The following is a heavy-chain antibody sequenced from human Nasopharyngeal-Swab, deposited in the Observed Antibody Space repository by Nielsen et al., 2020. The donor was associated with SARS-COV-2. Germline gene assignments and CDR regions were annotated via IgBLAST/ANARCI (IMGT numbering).Heavy chain of an antibody. D-gene: IGHD3-16*02. Sequence: WIRQPPGKGLEWIGYIYYSGSTNYNPSLKSRVTISVDTSKNQFSLKLSSVTAADTAVYYCARAGDYVWGSYRYGRGPHDASDIWGQGTMVTVSS. CDR2: IYYSGST. J-gene: IGHJ3*02. CDR3: ARAGDYVWGSYRYGRGPHDASDI. V-gene: IGHV4-59*01.